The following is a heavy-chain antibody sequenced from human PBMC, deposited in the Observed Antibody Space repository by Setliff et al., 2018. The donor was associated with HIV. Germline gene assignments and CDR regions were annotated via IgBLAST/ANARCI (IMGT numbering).Heavy chain of an antibody. Sequence: ASVKVSCKASGYTFTSYYMHWVRQAPGQGLEWMGIINPSGGSTSYAQKFQGRVTMTRDTSTSTVYMELSSLRSEDTAVYCCARDRTGTYYYGSGAPGDAFDIWGQGTMVTV. CDR1: GYTFTSYY. CDR2: INPSGGST. V-gene: IGHV1-46*01. D-gene: IGHD3-10*01. J-gene: IGHJ3*02. CDR3: ARDRTGTYYYGSGAPGDAFDI.